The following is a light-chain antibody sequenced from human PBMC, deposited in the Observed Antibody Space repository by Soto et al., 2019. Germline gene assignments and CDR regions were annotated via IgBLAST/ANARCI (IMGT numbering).Light chain of an antibody. Sequence: DIQRTQSPSSLSASVGDRVTIPCQASQDIRNSLNWYQQKPGRAPKLLIYDASNVETGVPSRFSGTGSGTEFTLTISSLQPDDFATYYCQQYNSSPSTFGQGTKVDIK. V-gene: IGKV1-33*01. CDR3: QQYNSSPST. CDR2: DAS. J-gene: IGKJ1*01. CDR1: QDIRNS.